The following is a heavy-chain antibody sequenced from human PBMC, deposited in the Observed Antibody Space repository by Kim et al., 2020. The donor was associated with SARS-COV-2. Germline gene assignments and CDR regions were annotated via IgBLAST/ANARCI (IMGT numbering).Heavy chain of an antibody. CDR1: GGSISSGGYY. V-gene: IGHV4-31*03. D-gene: IGHD3-22*01. CDR2: IYYSGST. J-gene: IGHJ3*02. CDR3: ARDRHYYDSSGYPDAFDI. Sequence: SETLSLTCTVSGGSISSGGYYWSWIRQHPGKGLEWIGYIYYSGSTYYNPSLKSRVTISVDTSKNQFSLKLSSVTAADTAVYYCARDRHYYDSSGYPDAFDIWGQGTMVTVSS.